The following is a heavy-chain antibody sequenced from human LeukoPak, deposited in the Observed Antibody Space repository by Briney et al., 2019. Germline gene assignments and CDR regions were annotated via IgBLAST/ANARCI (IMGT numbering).Heavy chain of an antibody. CDR2: IHPGDSDT. V-gene: IGHV5-51*01. CDR3: ARDVGIYDSSGYYSVPDY. Sequence: GESLKISCKGSGYSFTSYWIGWVRQMPGKGLEWMGIIHPGDSDTRYSPSFQGQVTISADKSISTAYLQWSSLKASDTAMYYCARDVGIYDSSGYYSVPDYWGQGTLVTVSS. CDR1: GYSFTSYW. D-gene: IGHD3-22*01. J-gene: IGHJ4*02.